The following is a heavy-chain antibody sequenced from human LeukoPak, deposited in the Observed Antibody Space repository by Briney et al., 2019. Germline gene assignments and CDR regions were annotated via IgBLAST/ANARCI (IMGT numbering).Heavy chain of an antibody. CDR3: ASQNFVN. V-gene: IGHV3-48*03. Sequence: GGSLRLSCAASGFTFSSYEMNWVRQAPGKGLEWVSYIKSSGSKIYYAESVKGRFTVSRDNAKNSLSQQMNSLRAEDTAMYYCASQNFVNWGQGTLVTVSS. J-gene: IGHJ4*02. CDR2: IKSSGSKI. D-gene: IGHD1-7*01. CDR1: GFTFSSYE.